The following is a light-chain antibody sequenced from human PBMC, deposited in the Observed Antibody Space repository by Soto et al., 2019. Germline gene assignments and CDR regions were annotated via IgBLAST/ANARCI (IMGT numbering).Light chain of an antibody. CDR2: EVV. J-gene: IGLJ2*01. V-gene: IGLV2-23*02. CDR3: CSYAGSSMFV. CDR1: SSDVGPYNL. Sequence: QSALTQPASVSGSPGQSITISCTGSSSDVGPYNLVSWYQHHPGKAPKLLISEVVKRPSGVSNRFSGSKSGNPASLTISGLQAEDEAADYCCSYAGSSMFVFGGGTKLTVL.